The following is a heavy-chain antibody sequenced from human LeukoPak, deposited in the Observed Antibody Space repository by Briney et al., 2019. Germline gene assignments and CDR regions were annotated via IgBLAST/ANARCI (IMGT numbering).Heavy chain of an antibody. V-gene: IGHV3-21*01. D-gene: IGHD5-12*01. J-gene: IGHJ4*02. CDR1: GFTVSSNY. Sequence: GGSLRLSCAASGFTVSSNYMSWVRQAPGKGLEWVSSISSSSSYIYYADSVKGRFTISRDNAKNSLYLQMNSLRAEDTAVYYCARSGYSGYDIHITPYYFDYWGQGTLVAVSS. CDR3: ARSGYSGYDIHITPYYFDY. CDR2: ISSSSSYI.